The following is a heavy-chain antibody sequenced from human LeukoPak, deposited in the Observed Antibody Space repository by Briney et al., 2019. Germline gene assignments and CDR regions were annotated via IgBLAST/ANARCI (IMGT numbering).Heavy chain of an antibody. CDR3: ATFLEASGSYYYYYMDV. CDR2: IYTNGST. CDR1: NAFITSGSYY. D-gene: IGHD3-10*01. J-gene: IGHJ6*03. Sequence: SQTLSLTCTVSNAFITSGSYYWTWIRQSAGKGLEWIGHIYTNGSTTYNPALTSRVTVSVDTSKNPFPLKLTSVTAADTAVYYCATFLEASGSYYYYYMDVWGKGTTVTVSS. V-gene: IGHV4-61*09.